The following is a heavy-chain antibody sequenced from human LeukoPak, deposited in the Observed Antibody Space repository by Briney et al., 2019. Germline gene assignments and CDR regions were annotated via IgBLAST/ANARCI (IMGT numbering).Heavy chain of an antibody. CDR3: ASTSGYCSGGNCYSAFDY. CDR1: GGSVSTYY. CDR2: IYYSGST. J-gene: IGHJ4*02. V-gene: IGHV4-59*02. D-gene: IGHD2-15*01. Sequence: SETLSLTCTVSGGSVSTYYWNWIRQPPGKGLEWIGYIYYSGSTNYNPSLKSRLTISVDTSNNQFSLKLSSVTTADTAVYYCASTSGYCSGGNCYSAFDYWGQGTLVTVSS.